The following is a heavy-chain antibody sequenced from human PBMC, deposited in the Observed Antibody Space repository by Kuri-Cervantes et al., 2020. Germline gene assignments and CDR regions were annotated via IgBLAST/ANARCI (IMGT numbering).Heavy chain of an antibody. Sequence: GGSLRLSCVVSGFSLSDYTMSWVRQAPGMGLEWVAYISSTGTTIFYAESVKGRYTISRDNAKNSLFLQMNSLRAEDTALYYCAKGPLWFGELLHPFDYWGQGTLVTVSS. J-gene: IGHJ4*02. CDR3: AKGPLWFGELLHPFDY. CDR1: GFSLSDYT. V-gene: IGHV3-48*01. CDR2: ISSTGTTI. D-gene: IGHD3-10*01.